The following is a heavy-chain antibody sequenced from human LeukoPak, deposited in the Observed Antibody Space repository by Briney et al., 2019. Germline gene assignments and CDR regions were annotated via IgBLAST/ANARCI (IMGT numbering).Heavy chain of an antibody. CDR2: ISAYNGNT. J-gene: IGHJ4*02. D-gene: IGHD3-22*01. Sequence: GASVKVSCKASGYTFTSYGISWVRQAPGQGLEWMGWISAYNGNTNYAQKLQGRVTMTTDTSTSTAYMELRSLRSDDTAVYYCARDWARYYYDSSGYYCHFDYWGQGTLSPSPQ. CDR1: GYTFTSYG. V-gene: IGHV1-18*01. CDR3: ARDWARYYYDSSGYYCHFDY.